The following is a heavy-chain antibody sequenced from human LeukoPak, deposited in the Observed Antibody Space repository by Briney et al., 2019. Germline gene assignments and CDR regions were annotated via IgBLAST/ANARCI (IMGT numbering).Heavy chain of an antibody. J-gene: IGHJ3*02. CDR2: INSNGGGT. Sequence: ASVKVSCKASGYTFTGYYMHWVRQAPGQGLEWMGWINSNGGGTNYAQKFQGRVTMTRDTSISTAYMELSRLRSDDTAVYYCARGAIQYGAFDIWGQGAMVTVSS. CDR1: GYTFTGYY. D-gene: IGHD4-11*01. CDR3: ARGAIQYGAFDI. V-gene: IGHV1-2*02.